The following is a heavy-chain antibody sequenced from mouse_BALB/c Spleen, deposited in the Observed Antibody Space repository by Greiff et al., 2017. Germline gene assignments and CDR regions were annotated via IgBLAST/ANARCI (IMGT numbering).Heavy chain of an antibody. CDR3: TRDDDYSWFAY. CDR1: GYTFTDYA. J-gene: IGHJ3*01. V-gene: IGHV1-67*01. D-gene: IGHD2-4*01. CDR2: ISTYYGDA. Sequence: QVQLKESGAELVRPGVSVKISCKGSGYTFTDYAMHWVKQSHAKSLEWIGVISTYYGDASYNQKFKDKATLTVDKSSSTAYMQLSSPTSEDSAVYYCTRDDDYSWFAYWGQGTLVTVSA.